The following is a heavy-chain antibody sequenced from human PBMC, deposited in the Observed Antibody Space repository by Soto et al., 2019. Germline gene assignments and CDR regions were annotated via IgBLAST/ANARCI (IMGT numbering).Heavy chain of an antibody. D-gene: IGHD3-10*01. J-gene: IGHJ5*02. Sequence: GGSLRLSCAASGFTFSSYDMHWVRQATGKGLEWVSAIGTAGDTYYPGSVKGRFTISRDNAKKSLYLQMNSLRAEDTAVYYCARDPYDYVSGTYHVPWGQGTLVTVSS. CDR1: GFTFSSYD. CDR3: ARDPYDYVSGTYHVP. V-gene: IGHV3-13*04. CDR2: IGTAGDT.